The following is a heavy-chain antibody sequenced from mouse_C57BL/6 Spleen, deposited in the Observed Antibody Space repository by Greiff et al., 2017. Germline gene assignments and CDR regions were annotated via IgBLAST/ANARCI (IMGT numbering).Heavy chain of an antibody. Sequence: QVQLQQSGAELAKPGASVKLSCKASGYTFTSYWMHWVKQRPGQGLEWIGYINPSSGYTKYNQKFKDKATLTADKSSSTAYMQLSSLTYEDSAVYCCAFWFLPLYYFDYWGQGTTLTVSS. CDR3: AFWFLPLYYFDY. J-gene: IGHJ2*01. V-gene: IGHV1-7*01. CDR1: GYTFTSYW. CDR2: INPSSGYT. D-gene: IGHD2-3*01.